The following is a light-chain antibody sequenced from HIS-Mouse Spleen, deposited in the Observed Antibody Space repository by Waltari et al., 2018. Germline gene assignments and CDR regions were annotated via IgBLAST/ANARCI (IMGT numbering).Light chain of an antibody. CDR3: SSYADSNNLV. CDR2: EVS. J-gene: IGLJ2*01. V-gene: IGLV2-8*01. CDR1: SSDVGVYHY. Sequence: QSALTQPPSASGSPGQSVTISCTGPSSDVGVYHYVSWYQQHPGKAPKLMFYEVSKRPSGVPDRFSGSKSGNTASLTVSGLQAEDEADYYCSSYADSNNLVFGGGTKLTVL.